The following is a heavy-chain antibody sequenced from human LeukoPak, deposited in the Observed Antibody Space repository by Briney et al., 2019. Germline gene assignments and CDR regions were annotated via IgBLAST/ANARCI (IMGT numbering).Heavy chain of an antibody. D-gene: IGHD4-17*01. Sequence: ASVKVSCKASGYTFTSYDINWVRQATGQGLEWMGWINPNSGGTNYAQKFQGRVTMTRDTSISTAYMELSRLRSDDTAVYYCARDWEVAVTTGDYWGQGTLVTVSS. CDR1: GYTFTSYD. CDR2: INPNSGGT. V-gene: IGHV1-2*02. J-gene: IGHJ4*02. CDR3: ARDWEVAVTTGDY.